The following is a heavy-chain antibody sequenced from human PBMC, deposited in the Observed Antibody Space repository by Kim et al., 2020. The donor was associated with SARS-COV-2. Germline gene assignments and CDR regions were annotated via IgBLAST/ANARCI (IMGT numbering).Heavy chain of an antibody. Sequence: SETLSLTCTVSGGSISSYYWSWIRQPPGKGLEWVGYIYYSGSTNYNPSLKSRVTISVDTSKNQFSLKLNFVTAADTAVYYCARTNYYGSGSYFSVSHWFAPWGQGTLVTVSS. CDR1: GGSISSYY. D-gene: IGHD3-10*01. CDR2: IYYSGST. CDR3: ARTNYYGSGSYFSVSHWFAP. V-gene: IGHV4-59*13. J-gene: IGHJ5*02.